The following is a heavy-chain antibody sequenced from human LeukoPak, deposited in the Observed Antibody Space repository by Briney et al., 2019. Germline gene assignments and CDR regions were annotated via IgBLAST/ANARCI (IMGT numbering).Heavy chain of an antibody. D-gene: IGHD4-11*01. CDR3: AKLTTVGTFPDY. CDR1: GPTFSGYA. CDR2: ISHDGNNM. J-gene: IGHJ4*02. Sequence: GGSLRLSCAASGPTFSGYAMHWVRQAPGKGLEWVAIISHDGNNMYYADSVKGRFTISRDNAKNSLYLQMNSLRAEDTAVYYCAKLTTVGTFPDYWGQGTLVTVSS. V-gene: IGHV3-30-3*01.